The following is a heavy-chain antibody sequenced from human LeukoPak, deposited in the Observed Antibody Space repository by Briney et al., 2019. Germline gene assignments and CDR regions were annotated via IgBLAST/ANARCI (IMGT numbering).Heavy chain of an antibody. V-gene: IGHV1-2*02. CDR2: INPDSGVT. CDR3: ARDFGSSSAWYEFDY. J-gene: IGHJ4*02. Sequence: ASVKVSCKASGYTFTGYYMHWVRQAPGQGLEWMGWINPDSGVTKYAQNFQGRVTMTRDTSISTASMEMRSLKSDDTAVYYCARDFGSSSAWYEFDYWGQGTLVTVSS. D-gene: IGHD6-19*01. CDR1: GYTFTGYY.